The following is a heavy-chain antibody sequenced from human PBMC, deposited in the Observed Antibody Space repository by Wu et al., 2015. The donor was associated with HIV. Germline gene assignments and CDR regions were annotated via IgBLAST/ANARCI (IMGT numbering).Heavy chain of an antibody. CDR1: GGSFSGYY. Sequence: QVQLQQWGAGLLKPSETLSLTCAVYGGSFSGYYWSWIRQPPGKGLEWIGEINHSGSTNYNPSLKSRVTISVDTSKNQFSLKLSSVTAADTAVYYCATRDSSGYYSDYWGQGTLVTVSS. D-gene: IGHD3-22*01. J-gene: IGHJ4*02. V-gene: IGHV4-34*01. CDR3: ATRDSSGYYSDY. CDR2: INHSGST.